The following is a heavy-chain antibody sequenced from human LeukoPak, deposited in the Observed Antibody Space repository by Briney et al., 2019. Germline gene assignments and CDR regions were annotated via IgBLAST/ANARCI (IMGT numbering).Heavy chain of an antibody. V-gene: IGHV7-4-1*02. CDR2: INTNTAIP. CDR3: ARGPTPDYGDTSDGFDM. D-gene: IGHD4/OR15-4a*01. J-gene: IGHJ3*02. Sequence: ASVKVSCKASGYIFSTFAINWVRQAPGQGLEWMGWINTNTAIPTYAQGFTGRFDFSLDTSVSTAYLQISGLKAEDTAVYFCARGPTPDYGDTSDGFDMWAQGTTVTVSS. CDR1: GYIFSTFA.